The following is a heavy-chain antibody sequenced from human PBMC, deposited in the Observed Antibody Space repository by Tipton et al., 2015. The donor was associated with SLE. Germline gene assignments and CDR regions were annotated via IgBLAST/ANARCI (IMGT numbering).Heavy chain of an antibody. CDR2: IYYSGST. CDR1: GGPISSYY. CDR3: ARMVQGDYFDY. Sequence: TLSLTCTVSGGPISSYYWSWIRQPPGKGLEWIGYIYYSGSTNYNPSLKSRVTISVDTSKNQFSLKLSPVTAADTAVYYCARMVQGDYFDYWGQGTLVTVSS. J-gene: IGHJ4*02. V-gene: IGHV4-59*08. D-gene: IGHD3-10*01.